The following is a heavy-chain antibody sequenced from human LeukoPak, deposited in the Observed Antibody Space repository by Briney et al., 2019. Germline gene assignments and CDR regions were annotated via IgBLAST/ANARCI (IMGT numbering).Heavy chain of an antibody. CDR1: GFTFSSYS. CDR2: ISSSSSYI. CDR3: ARESLPERGALGTTFGGRDLYNWFDP. D-gene: IGHD3-16*01. Sequence: AGGSLRLSCAASGFTFSSYSMNWVRQAPGKGLEWVSSISSSSSYIYYADSVKGRFTISRDNAKNSLYLQMNSLRAEDTAVYYCARESLPERGALGTTFGGRDLYNWFDPWGQGTLVTVSS. J-gene: IGHJ5*02. V-gene: IGHV3-21*01.